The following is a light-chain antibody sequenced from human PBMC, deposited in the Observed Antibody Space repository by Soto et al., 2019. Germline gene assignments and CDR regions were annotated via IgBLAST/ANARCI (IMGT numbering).Light chain of an antibody. V-gene: IGLV1-40*01. Sequence: QSALTQPPSVSGAPGQRVTISCTGSSSNIGAGYDVHWYQQLPGKAPKLIIYEVGKRPSGVPDRFSGSKSGNTASLTVSGLQAEDEADYYCTSYAGTYSFFYVFGTGTKVTVL. CDR3: TSYAGTYSFFYV. CDR1: SSNIGAGYD. J-gene: IGLJ1*01. CDR2: EVG.